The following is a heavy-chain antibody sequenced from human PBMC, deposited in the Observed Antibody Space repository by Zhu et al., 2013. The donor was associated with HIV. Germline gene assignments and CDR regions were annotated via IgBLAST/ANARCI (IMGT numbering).Heavy chain of an antibody. J-gene: IGHJ5*02. CDR1: GYTFSNYD. CDR2: MNPKSGNT. V-gene: IGHV1-8*01. D-gene: IGHD4-17*01. CDR3: ARVYGLIDS. Sequence: QVQLVQSGAEVKKPGASVKVSCKASGYTFSNYDINWMRQATGQGLEWMGWMNPKSGNTGYAQKFQGRLTMTRDTSITTAYMELSSLRSEDTAMYYCARVYGLIDSWGQGTLVTVSS.